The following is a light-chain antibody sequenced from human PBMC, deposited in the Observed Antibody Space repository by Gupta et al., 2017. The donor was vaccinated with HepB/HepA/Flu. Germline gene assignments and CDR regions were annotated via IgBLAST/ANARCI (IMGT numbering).Light chain of an antibody. CDR2: GAS. V-gene: IGKV3-20*01. J-gene: IGKJ2*01. CDR3: QQYGSSPLYT. CDR1: QSLNNNY. Sequence: NVLTQSPGTLSLSPGERVTLSCRTSQSLNNNYLAWYQQKPGQAPRLLIYGASTRAAGISDRFSGSGSGTDFTLTISRLEPEDFAMDYCQQYGSSPLYTFGQGTKLEIK.